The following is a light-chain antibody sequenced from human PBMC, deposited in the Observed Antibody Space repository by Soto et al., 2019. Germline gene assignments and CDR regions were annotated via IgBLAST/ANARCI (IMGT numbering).Light chain of an antibody. Sequence: QSVLTQPPSVSAAPGQKVTISCSGSSSNIGNNYVSWYQQLAGTAPKLLIYDNNKRPSGIPDRFSGSKSGTSATLGITGLQTGDEADYYCGTWDSSLSVGGVVFGGGTKLTVL. CDR2: DNN. CDR3: GTWDSSLSVGGVV. V-gene: IGLV1-51*01. CDR1: SSNIGNNY. J-gene: IGLJ2*01.